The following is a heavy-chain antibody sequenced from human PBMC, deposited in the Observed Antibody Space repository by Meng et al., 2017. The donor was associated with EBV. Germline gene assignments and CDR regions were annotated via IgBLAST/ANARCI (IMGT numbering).Heavy chain of an antibody. Sequence: QVQLQESGPGLVKPSETLSLTCTVSGGSVNNESYYWGWIRQPPGKGLEYIGYIYYTGSTNYNSSLKSRVTISLDKSKNQFSLKLTSLTAADTAIYYCARGDYTNYPRWFDTWGQGTLVTVYS. CDR3: ARGDYTNYPRWFDT. CDR2: IYYTGST. J-gene: IGHJ5*02. D-gene: IGHD4-11*01. CDR1: GGSVNNESYY. V-gene: IGHV4-61*01.